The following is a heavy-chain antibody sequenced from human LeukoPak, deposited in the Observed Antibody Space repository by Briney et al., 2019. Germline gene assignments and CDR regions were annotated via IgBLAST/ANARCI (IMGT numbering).Heavy chain of an antibody. Sequence: GGSLRLSCAVSGLTFSSSWMDWVRQAPGQALEWVASINPDGNKKYSADSVKGRFTISRDNAENSLYLQMNSLRVEDTAFYYCARDLAYSRLDYWGQGMLVTVSS. D-gene: IGHD5-18*01. V-gene: IGHV3-7*01. CDR2: INPDGNKK. CDR1: GLTFSSSW. CDR3: ARDLAYSRLDY. J-gene: IGHJ4*02.